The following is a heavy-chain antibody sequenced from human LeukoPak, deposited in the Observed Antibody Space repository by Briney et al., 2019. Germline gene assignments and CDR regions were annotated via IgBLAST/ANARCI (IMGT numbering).Heavy chain of an antibody. J-gene: IGHJ4*02. CDR1: AGSISSYY. CDR2: INYSGNT. CDR3: ARDLELGY. Sequence: SETLSLTCTVSAGSISSYYWSWIRQPPGKGLEWIGYINYSGNTNYNPSLKSRVTMSIDTSKNQFYLKLSSVTAADTAVYYCARDLELGYWGQGTLVTVSA. V-gene: IGHV4-59*01. D-gene: IGHD2/OR15-2a*01.